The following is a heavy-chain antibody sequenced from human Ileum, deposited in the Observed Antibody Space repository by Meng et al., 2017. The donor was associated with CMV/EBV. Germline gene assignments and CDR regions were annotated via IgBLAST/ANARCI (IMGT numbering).Heavy chain of an antibody. CDR2: IHDSGST. J-gene: IGHJ4*02. D-gene: IGHD6-6*01. CDR1: GDSISSGHYY. V-gene: IGHV4-30-4*01. CDR3: ARVWGIAVRPLDY. Sequence: GRRQWSGPGLGKTSGTLSLTCTVSGDSISSGHYYWSWIRQTPGKGLEWIGHIHDSGSTYYTPSLQSRVTISVDTSKNQFSLKLSSVTAADTAVYYCARVWGIAVRPLDYWGQGTLVTVSS.